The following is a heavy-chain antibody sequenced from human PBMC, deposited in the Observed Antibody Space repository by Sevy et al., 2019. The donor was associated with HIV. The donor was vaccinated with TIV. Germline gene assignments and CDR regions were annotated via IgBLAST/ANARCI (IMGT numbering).Heavy chain of an antibody. CDR3: ASQRITMVRGVIGLDY. Sequence: GGSLRLSCAASGFTFSSYAMHWVRQAPGKGLEWVADISYDGSNKYYADSVKGRFTISRDNSKNTLYLQMNSLRAEDTAVYYCASQRITMVRGVIGLDYWGQGTLVTVSS. CDR2: ISYDGSNK. CDR1: GFTFSSYA. J-gene: IGHJ4*02. D-gene: IGHD3-10*01. V-gene: IGHV3-30*03.